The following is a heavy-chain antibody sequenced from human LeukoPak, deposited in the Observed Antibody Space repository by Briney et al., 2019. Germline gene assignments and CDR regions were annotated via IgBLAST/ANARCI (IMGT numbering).Heavy chain of an antibody. V-gene: IGHV3-21*04. CDR1: GFTFSSYN. CDR3: AKRDASGSYFLDY. J-gene: IGHJ4*02. Sequence: GGSLRLSCAASGFTFSSYNMNWVRQAPGKGLEWVSFISTSSSYIHYADSVKGRFTISRDNAKNSLYLQMNSLRAEDTAVYYCAKRDASGSYFLDYWGQGTLVTVSS. CDR2: ISTSSSYI. D-gene: IGHD3-10*01.